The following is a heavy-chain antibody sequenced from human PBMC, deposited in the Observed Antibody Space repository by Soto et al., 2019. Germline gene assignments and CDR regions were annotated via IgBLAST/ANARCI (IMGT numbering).Heavy chain of an antibody. Sequence: GGSLRLSCAASGFTFSSYGMHWVRQAPGKGLEWVAVIWYDGSNKYYADSVKGRFTISRDNSKNTLYLQMNSLRAEDTAVYYCASLGGSGSYYNRVYGMDVWGQGTTVTVSS. CDR3: ASLGGSGSYYNRVYGMDV. J-gene: IGHJ6*02. D-gene: IGHD3-10*01. V-gene: IGHV3-33*01. CDR2: IWYDGSNK. CDR1: GFTFSSYG.